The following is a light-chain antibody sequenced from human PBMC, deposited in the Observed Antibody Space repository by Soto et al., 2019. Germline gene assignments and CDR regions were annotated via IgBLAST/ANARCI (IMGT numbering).Light chain of an antibody. Sequence: DIQLTQSPSFLSASVGDRVTITFRTSQGISSYLDWYQQKPGKAPNLLIYAASTLQIGVPSRFSGSGSWTEFTLTISSLQPEDFATYCCQQLNSYPRTFGQGTKVEIK. CDR2: AAS. J-gene: IGKJ1*01. CDR3: QQLNSYPRT. CDR1: QGISSY. V-gene: IGKV1-9*01.